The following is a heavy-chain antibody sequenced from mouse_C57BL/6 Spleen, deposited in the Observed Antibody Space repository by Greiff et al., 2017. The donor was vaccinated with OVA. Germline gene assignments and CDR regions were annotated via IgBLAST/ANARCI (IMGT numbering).Heavy chain of an antibody. CDR1: GYTFTSYW. J-gene: IGHJ4*01. CDR2: IDPSDSYT. Sequence: QVQLQQPGAELVMPGASVKLSCKASGYTFTSYWMHWVKQRPGQGLEWIGEIDPSDSYTNYNQKFKGKSTLTVDKSSSTAYMQLSSLTSADSAVYYCARSGYDRGYAMDYWGQGTSVTVSS. V-gene: IGHV1-69*01. CDR3: ARSGYDRGYAMDY. D-gene: IGHD2-2*01.